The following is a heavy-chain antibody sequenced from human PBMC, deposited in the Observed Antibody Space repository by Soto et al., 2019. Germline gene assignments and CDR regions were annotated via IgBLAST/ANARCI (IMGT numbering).Heavy chain of an antibody. Sequence: PSETLSLTCAVSGGSISSGGYSWSWIRQPPGKGLEWIGYMYHSGSTYYNPSLKSRVTISVDTSKNQFSLKLSSVTAADTAVYYCARRYGDYFDFWGQGTLVTVSS. CDR3: ARRYGDYFDF. V-gene: IGHV4-30-2*01. J-gene: IGHJ4*02. CDR2: MYHSGST. CDR1: GGSISSGGYS. D-gene: IGHD4-17*01.